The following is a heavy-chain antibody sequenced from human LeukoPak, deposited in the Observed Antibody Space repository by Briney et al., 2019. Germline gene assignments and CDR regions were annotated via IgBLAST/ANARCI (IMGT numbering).Heavy chain of an antibody. J-gene: IGHJ6*02. CDR3: ARDSGYYYDSSGYYYPGYYGMDV. V-gene: IGHV3-13*04. CDR2: IGTAGDT. D-gene: IGHD3-22*01. Sequence: PGGSLRLSCAASGFTFSSYDMHWVRQATGKGLEWVSAIGTAGDTYYPGSVKGRFTISRENAKNSLYLQRNSRRAGDTAVYYCARDSGYYYDSSGYYYPGYYGMDVWGQGTTVTVSS. CDR1: GFTFSSYD.